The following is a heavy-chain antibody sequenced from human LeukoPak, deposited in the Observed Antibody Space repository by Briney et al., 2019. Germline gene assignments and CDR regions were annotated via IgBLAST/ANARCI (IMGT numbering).Heavy chain of an antibody. CDR2: INTDGSYT. D-gene: IGHD1-14*01. V-gene: IGHV3-74*01. J-gene: IGHJ3*02. Sequence: PGGSLRLSCAASGFTFSSYWMHWVRQAPGKGLVWVSRINTDGSYTSYADSVKGRFTISRDNAKNTLYLQMNSLRAEDTAVYYCAKRGTGLVEAFDIWGQGTMVTVSS. CDR1: GFTFSSYW. CDR3: AKRGTGLVEAFDI.